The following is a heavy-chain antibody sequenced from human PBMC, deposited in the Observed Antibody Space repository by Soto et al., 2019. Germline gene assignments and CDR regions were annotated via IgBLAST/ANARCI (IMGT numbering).Heavy chain of an antibody. CDR3: ARGRYGDY. J-gene: IGHJ4*02. CDR2: ISAHNGNT. Sequence: VHLVQSGAEVKKPGASVKVSCKGSGYDFTPYCITWVRQAPGQGLEWMACISAHNGNTDYAQKLQGRVNVTRDTSTSTAYMELRSLSSDDTAVYYCARGRYGDYWGQGALVTVSS. V-gene: IGHV1-18*01. CDR1: GYDFTPYC. D-gene: IGHD1-1*01.